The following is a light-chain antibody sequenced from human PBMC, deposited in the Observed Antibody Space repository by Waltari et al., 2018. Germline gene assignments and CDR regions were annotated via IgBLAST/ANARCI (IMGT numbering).Light chain of an antibody. CDR3: NSYRNINTYV. CDR1: NSDVGGYNY. V-gene: IGLV2-14*01. Sequence: QSALTQPAFVSGSPGQSITIFCIGTNSDVGGYNYVSWYQQHPGKAPKLMIYDVTKRPSGVSNRFSGSKSDNTASLTISGLQAEDEADYYCNSYRNINTYVFGTGTKVTVL. CDR2: DVT. J-gene: IGLJ1*01.